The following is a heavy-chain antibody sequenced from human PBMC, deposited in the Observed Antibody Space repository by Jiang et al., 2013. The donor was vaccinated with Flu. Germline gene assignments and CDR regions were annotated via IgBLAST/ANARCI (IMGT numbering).Heavy chain of an antibody. CDR2: IIPIIGIA. CDR3: ARGPSTTSFDY. J-gene: IGHJ4*02. V-gene: IGHV1-69*10. Sequence: GAEVKKPGSSVKVSCKASGGTFSSYTISWLRQAPGHGLEWMGGIIPIIGIANSAQRFQGRLTITADTSTNTAYMELSGLRSDDTAVYYCARGPSTTSFDYWGQGTLVTVSS. D-gene: IGHD5/OR15-5a*01. CDR1: GGTFSSYT.